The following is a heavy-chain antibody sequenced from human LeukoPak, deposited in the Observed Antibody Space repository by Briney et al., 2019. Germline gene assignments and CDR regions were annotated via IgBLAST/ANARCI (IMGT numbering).Heavy chain of an antibody. J-gene: IGHJ4*02. CDR3: ARDGSHGSNPYYYGSGSYEYFDY. D-gene: IGHD3-10*01. Sequence: PGGSLRLPCAASGFTFTTYDMNWVRQAPGKGLEWVSSISSRSTSIYYADSVKGRFTISRDNSKNTLYLQMNSLRAEDTAVYYCARDGSHGSNPYYYGSGSYEYFDYWGQGTLVTVSS. V-gene: IGHV3-21*01. CDR2: ISSRSTSI. CDR1: GFTFTTYD.